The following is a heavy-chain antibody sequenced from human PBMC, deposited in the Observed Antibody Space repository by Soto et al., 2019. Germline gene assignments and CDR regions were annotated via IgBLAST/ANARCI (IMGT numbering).Heavy chain of an antibody. D-gene: IGHD2-15*01. Sequence: GGSLRLSCAASGFTFSSYTMNWVRQAPGKGLEWVSYISTSSGTIYYADSVKGRFTISRDNAKNSLYLQMNSLRAEDTAVYYCARVQNRYCSGGSCLSYYYYYMDVWGKGTTVTVSS. V-gene: IGHV3-48*01. CDR3: ARVQNRYCSGGSCLSYYYYYMDV. J-gene: IGHJ6*03. CDR1: GFTFSSYT. CDR2: ISTSSGTI.